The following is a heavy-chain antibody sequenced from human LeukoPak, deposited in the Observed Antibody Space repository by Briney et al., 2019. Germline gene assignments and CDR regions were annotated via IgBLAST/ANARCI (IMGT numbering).Heavy chain of an antibody. D-gene: IGHD6-19*01. J-gene: IGHJ4*02. V-gene: IGHV3-15*01. CDR1: GFSVSSNY. CDR3: TMDGLRDNSGWHVDY. CDR2: IKSKTDGGTT. Sequence: EAGGSLRLSCAASGFSVSSNYMTWVRQAPGKGLEWVGRIKSKTDGGTTDYAAPVKGRFTISRDDSKNTLFLQMNSLKTEDTAVYYCTMDGLRDNSGWHVDYWGQGTLVTVSS.